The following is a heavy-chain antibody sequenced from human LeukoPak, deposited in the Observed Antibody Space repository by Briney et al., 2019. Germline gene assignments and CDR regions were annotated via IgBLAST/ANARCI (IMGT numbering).Heavy chain of an antibody. CDR2: ISGSGGST. D-gene: IGHD3-3*01. CDR3: AKDPYYDFWSGYYFDY. J-gene: IGHJ4*02. CDR1: GFTFSSYA. Sequence: PGGSLRLSCAASGFTFSSYAMSWVRQAPGEGVEWVSAISGSGGSTYYADSVKGRFTISRDNSKNTLYLQMNSLRAEDTAVYYCAKDPYYDFWSGYYFDYWGQGTLVTVSS. V-gene: IGHV3-23*01.